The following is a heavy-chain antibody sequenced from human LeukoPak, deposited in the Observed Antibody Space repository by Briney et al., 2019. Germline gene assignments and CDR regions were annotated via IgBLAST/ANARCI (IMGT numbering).Heavy chain of an antibody. V-gene: IGHV4-39*01. Sequence: SETLSLTCAVSGGSITTTDFDLAWIRQPPGQGFEWIATISSSGKAYYYPSLMSRVTISVDTSKNQFSLDVTSVTAADTGLFYCARFKGGTGFDYWGRGILVIVS. J-gene: IGHJ4*02. CDR3: ARFKGGTGFDY. D-gene: IGHD1-26*01. CDR1: GGSITTTDFD. CDR2: ISSSGKA.